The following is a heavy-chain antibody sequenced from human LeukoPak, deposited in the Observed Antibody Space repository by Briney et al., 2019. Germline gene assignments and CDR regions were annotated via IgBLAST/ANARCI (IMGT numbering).Heavy chain of an antibody. CDR2: INPNSGGT. J-gene: IGHJ4*02. CDR1: GYTFTGYY. D-gene: IGHD6-19*01. CDR3: ARGGWFYLLSAFFDY. V-gene: IGHV1-2*02. Sequence: ASVKVSCKASGYTFTGYYIHWVRQAPGQGLEWMGWINPNSGGTNYAQKFQGRVTMTRDTSISTAYMELSRLRSGDTAVYYCARGGWFYLLSAFFDYWGQGTLVTVSS.